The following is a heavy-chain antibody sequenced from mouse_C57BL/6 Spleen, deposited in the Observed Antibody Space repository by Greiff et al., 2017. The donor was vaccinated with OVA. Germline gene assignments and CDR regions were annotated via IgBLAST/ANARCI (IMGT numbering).Heavy chain of an antibody. Sequence: QVQLQQSGAELVRPGTSVKVSCKASGYAFTNYLIEWVKQRPGQGLEWIGVINPGSGGTNYNEKFKGKATLTADKSSSTAYMQLSSLTSEDSAVYFCARDEALSYDGYPFADWGQGTLVTVSA. D-gene: IGHD2-3*01. CDR1: GYAFTNYL. CDR2: INPGSGGT. J-gene: IGHJ3*01. CDR3: ARDEALSYDGYPFAD. V-gene: IGHV1-54*01.